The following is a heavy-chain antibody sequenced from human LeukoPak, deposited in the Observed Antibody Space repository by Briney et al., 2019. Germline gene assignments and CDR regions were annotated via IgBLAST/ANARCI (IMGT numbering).Heavy chain of an antibody. CDR3: ARELAYYYGMDV. J-gene: IGHJ6*02. Sequence: GGSLRLSCAVSGFTFSSYAMHWVRQAPGKGLEWVAVISYDGSNKYYADSVKGRFTISRDNSKNTLYLQMNSLRAEDTAVYYCARELAYYYGMDVWGQGTTVTVSS. CDR1: GFTFSSYA. CDR2: ISYDGSNK. V-gene: IGHV3-30-3*01.